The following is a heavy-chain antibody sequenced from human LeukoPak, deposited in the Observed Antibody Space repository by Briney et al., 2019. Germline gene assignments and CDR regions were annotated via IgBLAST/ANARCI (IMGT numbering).Heavy chain of an antibody. J-gene: IGHJ4*02. D-gene: IGHD3-3*01. V-gene: IGHV3-23*01. CDR2: ISGSGGST. Sequence: SGGSLRLSCAASGFTFSSYAMSWVRQAPGKGLEWVSAISGSGGSTYYADSVKGRFTISRDNSKNTLYLQMDSLRAEDTAVYYCAKQKLRFLEIDYWGQGTLVTVSS. CDR1: GFTFSSYA. CDR3: AKQKLRFLEIDY.